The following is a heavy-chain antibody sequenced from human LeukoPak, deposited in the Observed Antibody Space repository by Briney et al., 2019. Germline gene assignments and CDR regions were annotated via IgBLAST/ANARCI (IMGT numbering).Heavy chain of an antibody. Sequence: SETLSLTCAVYGGSFSGYYWSWIRQPPGKGLEWIREINHSGSTNYNPSLKSRVTISVDTSKNQFSLKLSSVTAADTAVYYCARAQPGDYYDSSGYSDYWGQGTLVTVSS. J-gene: IGHJ4*02. CDR3: ARAQPGDYYDSSGYSDY. V-gene: IGHV4-34*01. CDR1: GGSFSGYY. D-gene: IGHD3-22*01. CDR2: INHSGST.